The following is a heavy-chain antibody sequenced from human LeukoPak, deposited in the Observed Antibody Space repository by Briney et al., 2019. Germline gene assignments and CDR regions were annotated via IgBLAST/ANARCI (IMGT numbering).Heavy chain of an antibody. CDR1: GGSISSYY. D-gene: IGHD1-26*01. J-gene: IGHJ3*02. CDR3: AREGGGGATSGAFDI. V-gene: IGHV4-59*01. Sequence: SETLSLTCTVSGGSISSYYWSWIRQPPGKGLEWIGYIYYSGSTNYNPSLKSRVTISVDTSKNQFSLKLSSVTAPDTAVYYCAREGGGGATSGAFDIWGQGTMVTVSS. CDR2: IYYSGST.